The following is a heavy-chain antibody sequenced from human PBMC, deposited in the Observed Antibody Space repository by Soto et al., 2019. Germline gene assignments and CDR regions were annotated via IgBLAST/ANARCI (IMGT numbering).Heavy chain of an antibody. CDR1: GFTFSDTL. CDR2: INPANGNT. D-gene: IGHD2-21*01. Sequence: QVQLVQSGAELKKPGASVNIACQASGFTFSDTLINWVRQGPGQRLEWMGWINPANGNTRYSEPFQGRVTISSLSSASTADVALSDLTSDDTAVYYCSRDIVIVGPRANDAFDVWGQGKMITVSS. V-gene: IGHV1-3*01. J-gene: IGHJ3*01. CDR3: SRDIVIVGPRANDAFDV.